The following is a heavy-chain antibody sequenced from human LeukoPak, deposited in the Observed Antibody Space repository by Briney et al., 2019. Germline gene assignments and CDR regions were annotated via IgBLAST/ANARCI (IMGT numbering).Heavy chain of an antibody. CDR2: IRYDGSNK. D-gene: IGHD3-9*01. V-gene: IGHV3-30*02. CDR3: AKDHGTYYDILTGYLPPGGY. Sequence: GGSLRLSCAASGFTFSSYGMHWVRQAPGKGLEWVAFIRYDGSNKYYADSVKGRFAISRDNSKNTLYLQMNSLRAEDTAVYYCAKDHGTYYDILTGYLPPGGYWGQGTLVTVSS. CDR1: GFTFSSYG. J-gene: IGHJ4*02.